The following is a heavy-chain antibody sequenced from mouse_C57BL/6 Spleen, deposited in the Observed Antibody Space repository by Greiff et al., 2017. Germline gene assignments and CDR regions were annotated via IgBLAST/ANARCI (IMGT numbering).Heavy chain of an antibody. V-gene: IGHV1-82*01. CDR3: AREWGLLPRDFDV. Sequence: QVQLQQSGPELVKPGASVKISCKASGYAFSSSWMNWVKQRPGKGLEWIGRIYPGDGDTNYNGKFKGKATLTADKSSSTAYMQLSSLTSEDSAVYFCAREWGLLPRDFDVWGTGTTVTVSS. CDR1: GYAFSSSW. CDR2: IYPGDGDT. J-gene: IGHJ1*03. D-gene: IGHD1-1*01.